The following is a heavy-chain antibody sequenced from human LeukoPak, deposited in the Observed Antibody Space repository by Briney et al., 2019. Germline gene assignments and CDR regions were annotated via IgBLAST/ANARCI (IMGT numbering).Heavy chain of an antibody. V-gene: IGHV4-34*01. D-gene: IGHD5-24*01. J-gene: IGHJ4*02. CDR3: ARVRGRWLQSSTHFDY. CDR2: INHSGST. Sequence: SETLSLTCAVYGGSLSGYYWSWIRQPPGKGLEWIGEINHSGSTNYNPSLKSRVTISVDTSKKQFSLKLSSVTAADTAVYYCARVRGRWLQSSTHFDYWGQGTLVTVSS. CDR1: GGSLSGYY.